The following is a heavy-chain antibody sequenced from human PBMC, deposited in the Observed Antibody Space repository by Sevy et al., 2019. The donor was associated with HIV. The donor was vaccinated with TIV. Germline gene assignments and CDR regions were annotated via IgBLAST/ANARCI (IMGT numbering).Heavy chain of an antibody. CDR1: GFTFSSYS. D-gene: IGHD2-2*01. CDR2: ISSSSSTI. CDR3: ARDRWDYGSTKPIDY. Sequence: GGSLRLSCAASGFTFSSYSMNWVRQAPGKGLEWVSYISSSSSTIYYADSVKGRFTISRDNAKNSLYLQMNSLRDEDTAVYYCARDRWDYGSTKPIDYWGQGTLVTVSS. V-gene: IGHV3-48*02. J-gene: IGHJ4*02.